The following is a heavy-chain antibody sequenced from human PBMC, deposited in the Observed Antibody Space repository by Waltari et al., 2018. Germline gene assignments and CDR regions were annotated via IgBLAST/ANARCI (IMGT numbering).Heavy chain of an antibody. D-gene: IGHD1-26*01. CDR3: ARAVEWELPGDYFDY. CDR1: GYTFTGYY. Sequence: QVQLVQSGAEVKKPGDSVKVSCKASGYTFTGYYMHWVRQAPGQGRELMGWINPNSGGTNYAQKFQGRVTMTRDTSISTAYMELSRLRSDDTAVYYCARAVEWELPGDYFDYWGQGTLVTVSS. V-gene: IGHV1-2*02. J-gene: IGHJ4*02. CDR2: INPNSGGT.